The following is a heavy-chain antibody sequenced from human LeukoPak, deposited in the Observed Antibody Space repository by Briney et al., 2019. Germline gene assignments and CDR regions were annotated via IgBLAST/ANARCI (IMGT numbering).Heavy chain of an antibody. CDR2: IYYSGST. J-gene: IGHJ6*03. CDR1: GGSISSYY. CDR3: ARATLTKSRSYYYYYMDV. Sequence: SETLSLTCTVSGGSISSYYWSWIRQPPGKGLEWIGYIYYSGSTNYNPSLKSRVTISVDTSKNHFSLKLSSVTAADTAVYYCARATLTKSRSYYYYYMDVWGKGTTVTVSS. V-gene: IGHV4-59*01.